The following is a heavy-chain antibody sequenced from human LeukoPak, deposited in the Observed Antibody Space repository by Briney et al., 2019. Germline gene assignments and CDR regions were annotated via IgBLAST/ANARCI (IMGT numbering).Heavy chain of an antibody. D-gene: IGHD2/OR15-2a*01. CDR2: INPSGGST. V-gene: IGHV1-46*01. CDR1: GYTFTSHY. J-gene: IGHJ4*02. CDR3: AREGSDNNFDY. Sequence: ASVKVSCKASGYTFTSHYMHWVRQAPGQGLEWMGIINPSGGSTRYAQKFQGRVTMTRDTSTSTVYMELSSLRSEDTAVYYCAREGSDNNFDYWGQGTLVTVSS.